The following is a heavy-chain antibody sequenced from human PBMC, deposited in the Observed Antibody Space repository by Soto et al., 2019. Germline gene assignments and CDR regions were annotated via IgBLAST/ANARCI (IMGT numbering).Heavy chain of an antibody. CDR2: IYYSGTT. J-gene: IGHJ3*02. D-gene: IGHD4-17*01. CDR1: GDSITSNSYF. Sequence: PSETLSLTCTVSGDSITSNSYFWAWISQPPGKGLEWIGSIYYSGTTYYKPSLKSRVTISVDRSKNQFSLKLSSVTAADTAVYYCARDYGNAFDIWGQGTMVTVSS. CDR3: ARDYGNAFDI. V-gene: IGHV4-39*07.